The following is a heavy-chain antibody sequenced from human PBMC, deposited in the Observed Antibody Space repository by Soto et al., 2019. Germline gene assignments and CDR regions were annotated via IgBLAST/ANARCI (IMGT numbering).Heavy chain of an antibody. CDR2: ISSDSGTI. D-gene: IGHD3-16*01. J-gene: IGHJ4*02. CDR1: GFAFPIAS. Sequence: EVQLVESGGGLVRPGGSLRLSCAASGFAFPIASMTWVRQAPGKGLEWVSSISSDSGTIYHADSVRGRFTISRDNSKNSLYLQMNSLRGEDTAVYYWARGTINGARGNDYWGQGTLVTVSS. CDR3: ARGTINGARGNDY. V-gene: IGHV3-21*01.